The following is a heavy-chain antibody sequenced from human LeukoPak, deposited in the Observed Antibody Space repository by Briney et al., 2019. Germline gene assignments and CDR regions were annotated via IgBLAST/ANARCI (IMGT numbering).Heavy chain of an antibody. Sequence: AASVKVSCKASGYTFTSYYMHWVRQAPGQGLEWMGIINPSGGSTSYAQKFQGRVTITADKSTSTAYMELSSLRSEDTAVYYCARGQEPPDFDLWGRGTLVTVSS. D-gene: IGHD1-14*01. CDR3: ARGQEPPDFDL. J-gene: IGHJ2*01. V-gene: IGHV1-46*01. CDR2: INPSGGST. CDR1: GYTFTSYY.